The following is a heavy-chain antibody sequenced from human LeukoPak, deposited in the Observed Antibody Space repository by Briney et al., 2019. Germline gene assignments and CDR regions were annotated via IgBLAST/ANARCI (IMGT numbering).Heavy chain of an antibody. J-gene: IGHJ3*01. CDR3: TGAFG. Sequence: PGGSLRLSCAASGFAFSSYGMHWVRQAPGRGREWVANIKQDGSEKYYVDSVKRGVTISRDNAKRSLCLQMNSLKAQDTAVYYSTGAFGWGQGTMVTVSS. V-gene: IGHV3-7*02. CDR1: GFAFSSYG. D-gene: IGHD2-8*02. CDR2: IKQDGSEK.